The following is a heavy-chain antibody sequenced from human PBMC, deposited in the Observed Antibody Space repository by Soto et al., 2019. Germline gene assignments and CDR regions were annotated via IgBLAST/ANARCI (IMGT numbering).Heavy chain of an antibody. Sequence: SETLSLTCTVSGGSISSGGYYWSWIRQHPGKGLEWIAYIYYSGSTYYNPSLRSRVTISLDTSKNQFSLKLSSVTAADTAVYYCARGRGGLFWSGRNDNWFDTWGQGTLVTVSS. CDR3: ARGRGGLFWSGRNDNWFDT. J-gene: IGHJ5*02. CDR1: GGSISSGGYY. CDR2: IYYSGST. D-gene: IGHD3-3*01. V-gene: IGHV4-31*03.